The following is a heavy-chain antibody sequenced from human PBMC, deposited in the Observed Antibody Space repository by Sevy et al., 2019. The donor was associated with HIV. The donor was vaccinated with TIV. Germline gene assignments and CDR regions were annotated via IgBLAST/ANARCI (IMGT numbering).Heavy chain of an antibody. D-gene: IGHD1-1*01. CDR2: ISGSGGYT. J-gene: IGHJ4*02. Sequence: GGSLRLSCAASGFIFSSYVMSWVRQAPGKGLEWVSSISGSGGYTYYADSVKGRFTISRANSNNMLYLQMNSLRAEDTAIYYCEAITTAGRDYWGQGTLVTVSS. V-gene: IGHV3-23*01. CDR1: GFIFSSYV. CDR3: EAITTAGRDY.